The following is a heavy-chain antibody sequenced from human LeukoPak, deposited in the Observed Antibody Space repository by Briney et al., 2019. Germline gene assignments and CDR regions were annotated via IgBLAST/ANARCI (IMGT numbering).Heavy chain of an antibody. D-gene: IGHD3-10*01. J-gene: IGHJ4*02. CDR2: IYYSGST. V-gene: IGHV4-59*08. Sequence: PSETLSLTCTVSGGSISSYYWSWIRQPPGKGLEWIGYIYYSGSTNYNPSLKSRVTISVDTSKNQFSLKLSSVTAADTAVYYCARQQDYYGSGSYHHGSYDYWGQGTLVTVSS. CDR1: GGSISSYY. CDR3: ARQQDYYGSGSYHHGSYDY.